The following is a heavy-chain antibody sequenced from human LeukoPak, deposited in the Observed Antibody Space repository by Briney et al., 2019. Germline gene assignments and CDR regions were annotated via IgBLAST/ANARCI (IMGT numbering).Heavy chain of an antibody. CDR2: INHSGST. D-gene: IGHD6-19*01. CDR1: GGSFSGYY. J-gene: IGHJ4*02. CDR3: ARYSSGWYSNYYFDY. V-gene: IGHV4-34*01. Sequence: SETLSLTCAVYGGSFSGYYWSWIRQPPGKGLEWIGGINHSGSTNYNPSLKSRVTISVDTSKNQFSLKLSSVTAADTAVYYCARYSSGWYSNYYFDYWGQGTLVTVSS.